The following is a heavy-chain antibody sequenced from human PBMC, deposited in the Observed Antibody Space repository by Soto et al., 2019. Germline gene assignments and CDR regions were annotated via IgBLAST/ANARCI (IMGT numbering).Heavy chain of an antibody. CDR1: GYTFTGYY. V-gene: IGHV1-2*02. CDR3: ARVEYYYDSSGCLGY. CDR2: VNPNSGGT. D-gene: IGHD3-22*01. J-gene: IGHJ4*02. Sequence: ASVKVSCKASGYTFTGYYMHWVRQAPGQGLEWMGWVNPNSGGTNYAQKFQGRVTMTRDTSISTAYMELSRLRSDDTAVYYCARVEYYYDSSGCLGYWGQGTLVTVSS.